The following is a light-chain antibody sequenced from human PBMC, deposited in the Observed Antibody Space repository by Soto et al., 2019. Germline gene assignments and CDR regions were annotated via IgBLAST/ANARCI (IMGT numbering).Light chain of an antibody. CDR1: QSLLHITGETF. CDR3: MQSTQLPPT. J-gene: IGKJ5*01. V-gene: IGKV2D-29*02. Sequence: DVLMTQPPISLSVAPGQPASISCKSSQSLLHITGETFLFWYLQKPGQSPQLLIYEVSTRVSGVPGRFSGSGSGTDFTLEISRVETDDVGIYYCMQSTQLPPTFGQGTRLEIK. CDR2: EVS.